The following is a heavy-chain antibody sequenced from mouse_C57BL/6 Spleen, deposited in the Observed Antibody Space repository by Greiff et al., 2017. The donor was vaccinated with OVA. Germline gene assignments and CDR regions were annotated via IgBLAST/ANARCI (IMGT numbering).Heavy chain of an antibody. CDR3: TRYRSFDV. V-gene: IGHV1-15*01. CDR1: GYTFTDYE. Sequence: VQLQQSGAELVRPGASVTLSCKASGYTFTDYEMHWVKQTPVHGLEWIGAIDPETGGTAYNQKFKGKAILTADKSSSSAYMELRSLTSEDSAVYYCTRYRSFDVWGTGTTVTVSS. CDR2: IDPETGGT. J-gene: IGHJ1*03.